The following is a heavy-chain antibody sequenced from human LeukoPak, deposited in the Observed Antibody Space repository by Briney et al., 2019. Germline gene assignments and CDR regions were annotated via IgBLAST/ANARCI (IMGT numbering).Heavy chain of an antibody. D-gene: IGHD6-6*01. CDR3: ARGGSEQLVRGDYYYGMDV. J-gene: IGHJ6*02. CDR2: IIPSFGTA. Sequence: SVKVSCKASGGTFSSYAISWVRQAPGHGLEWMGGIIPSFGTANYAQKFQGRVTITADESTSTAYMELSSLRSEDTAVYYCARGGSEQLVRGDYYYGMDVWGQGTTVTVSS. CDR1: GGTFSSYA. V-gene: IGHV1-69*13.